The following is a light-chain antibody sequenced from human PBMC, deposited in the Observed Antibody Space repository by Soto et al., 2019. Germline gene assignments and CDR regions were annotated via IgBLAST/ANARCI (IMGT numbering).Light chain of an antibody. V-gene: IGLV2-11*01. J-gene: IGLJ2*01. Sequence: QAVVTQPRSVSASPGQSVTISCTGTSSNVGGYNYVSGYQQNPGKAPKLKIYDATKRPSGVPDRFSGSKSGNAASLTISGLQAEDEADYCCCSYAASYTLLLGGGTKVTVL. CDR2: DAT. CDR3: CSYAASYTLL. CDR1: SSNVGGYNY.